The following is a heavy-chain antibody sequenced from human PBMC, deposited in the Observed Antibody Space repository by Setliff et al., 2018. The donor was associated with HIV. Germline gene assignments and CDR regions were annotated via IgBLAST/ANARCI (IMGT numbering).Heavy chain of an antibody. CDR2: VYHSGST. J-gene: IGHJ3*02. D-gene: IGHD5-12*01. CDR3: ARVSTILGGAFDI. Sequence: SETLSLTCTVSGGSISSGSYYWSWIRQPPGKGLEWIGCVYHSGSTNYNPSLKSRVTISVDTSKKQVSLKLSSVTAADTAVYYCARVSTILGGAFDIWGQGTMVTVSS. V-gene: IGHV4-61*01. CDR1: GGSISSGSYY.